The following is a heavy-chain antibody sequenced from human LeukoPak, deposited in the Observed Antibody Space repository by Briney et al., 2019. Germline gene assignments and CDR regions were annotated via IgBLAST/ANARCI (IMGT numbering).Heavy chain of an antibody. V-gene: IGHV4-39*01. CDR1: GVSISSSSYY. Sequence: SETLSLTCTVSGVSISSSSYYWGWIRQPPGKGLEWIGSIYYSGSTYYNPSLKSRVTISVDTSKNQFSLKLSSVTAADTAVYYCARLGFTQQLVFYWGQGTLVTVSS. CDR3: ARLGFTQQLVFY. J-gene: IGHJ4*02. CDR2: IYYSGST. D-gene: IGHD6-13*01.